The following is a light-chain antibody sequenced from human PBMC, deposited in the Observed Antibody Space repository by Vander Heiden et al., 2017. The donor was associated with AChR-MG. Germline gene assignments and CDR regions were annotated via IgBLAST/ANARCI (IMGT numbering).Light chain of an antibody. CDR3: QQYDSRWT. Sequence: DIGLTQSPGILSLSPGERATLPCRASQTIKNYYLAWYQQKPGQAPMLLIHGASNRATGIPDRFSGSGSGTAFTLTISRLEPEDSALYYCQQYDSRWTFGQGTKVEIK. V-gene: IGKV3-20*01. J-gene: IGKJ1*01. CDR1: QTIKNYY. CDR2: GAS.